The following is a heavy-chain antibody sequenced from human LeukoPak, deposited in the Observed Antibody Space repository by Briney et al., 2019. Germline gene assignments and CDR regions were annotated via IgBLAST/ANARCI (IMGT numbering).Heavy chain of an antibody. J-gene: IGHJ6*02. CDR1: GFTFSSYG. CDR2: IGYDGRNK. V-gene: IGHV3-30*02. CDR3: ARVRRAVAANYYYYGMDV. D-gene: IGHD6-19*01. Sequence: GGSLRLSCAASGFTFSSYGIHWVRQAPGKGLEWVTFIGYDGRNKYYADSVKGRFTISRDNSKNTLYLQMNSLRAEDTAVYYCARVRRAVAANYYYYGMDVWGQGTTVTVSS.